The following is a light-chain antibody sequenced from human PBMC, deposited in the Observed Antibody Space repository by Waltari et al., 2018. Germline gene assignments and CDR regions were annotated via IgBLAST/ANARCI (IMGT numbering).Light chain of an antibody. CDR3: QMYVRLPAT. Sequence: DIVLTQSPGTLSLSPGYRATLSCRASQSVGTSLAWYQQQPGQAPRLLIYHASVWATGIPDRFSGGGSGTDFSLTISRLEPEDFAVYYCQMYVRLPATFGQGTKVEVK. J-gene: IGKJ1*01. V-gene: IGKV3-20*01. CDR2: HAS. CDR1: QSVGTS.